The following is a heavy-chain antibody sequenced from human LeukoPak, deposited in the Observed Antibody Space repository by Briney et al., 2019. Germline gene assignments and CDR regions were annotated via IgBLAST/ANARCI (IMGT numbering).Heavy chain of an antibody. J-gene: IGHJ6*02. CDR3: ARGSGVGYRYGYDYYGMDV. V-gene: IGHV3-74*01. CDR1: GFTFNSYS. D-gene: IGHD5-18*01. CDR2: INSDGSIT. Sequence: PGGSLRLSCAASGFTFNSYSMNWVRQAPGKGLVWVSRINSDGSITSYADSVKGRFTISRDNAKNTLYLQMNSLRAEDTAVYYCARGSGVGYRYGYDYYGMDVWGQGTTVTVSS.